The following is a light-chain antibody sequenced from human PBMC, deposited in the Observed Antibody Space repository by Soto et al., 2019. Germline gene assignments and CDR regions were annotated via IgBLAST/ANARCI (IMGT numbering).Light chain of an antibody. Sequence: QSVLTQSPSASGTPGQRVTISCSGRSSNIGSNTVNWYQQLPGTAPKLLIYNNNQRPSGVPDRFSGSKSGTSASLAISGLQSEDEADDYCAAWDDSLNGLVFGTGTKVTVL. J-gene: IGLJ1*01. CDR3: AAWDDSLNGLV. CDR1: SSNIGSNT. V-gene: IGLV1-44*01. CDR2: NNN.